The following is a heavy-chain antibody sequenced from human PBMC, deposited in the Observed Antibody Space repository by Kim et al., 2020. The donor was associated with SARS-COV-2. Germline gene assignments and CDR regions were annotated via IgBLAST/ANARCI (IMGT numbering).Heavy chain of an antibody. CDR2: FDPEDGET. J-gene: IGHJ3*02. CDR1: GYTLTELS. Sequence: ASVKVSCKVSGYTLTELSMHWVRQAPGKGLEWMGGFDPEDGETIYAQKFQGRVTMTEDTSTDTAYMELSSLRSEDTAVYYCATGYGSGYAFDIWGQGTMVTVSS. V-gene: IGHV1-24*01. CDR3: ATGYGSGYAFDI. D-gene: IGHD3-10*01.